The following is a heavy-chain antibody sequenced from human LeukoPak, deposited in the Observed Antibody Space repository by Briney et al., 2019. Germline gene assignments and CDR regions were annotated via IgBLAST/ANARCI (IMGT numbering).Heavy chain of an antibody. V-gene: IGHV1-3*01. D-gene: IGHD3-10*01. J-gene: IGHJ6*04. CDR3: ARDVPMVRGVIINGMDV. CDR2: INAGNGNT. CDR1: GYTFTSYA. Sequence: GASVKVSCKASGYTFTSYAMHWARQAPGQRLEWMGWINAGNGNTKYSQKFQGRVTITRDTSASTAYMELSSLRSEDTAVYYCARDVPMVRGVIINGMDVWGKGTTVTVSS.